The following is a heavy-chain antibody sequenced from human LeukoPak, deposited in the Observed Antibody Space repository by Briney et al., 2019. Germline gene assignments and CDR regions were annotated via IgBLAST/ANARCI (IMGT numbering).Heavy chain of an antibody. CDR1: GYTFTGYY. CDR2: INPNSGGT. Sequence: ASVKVSCKASGYTFTGYYMHWVRQAPGQGLEWMGWINPNSGGTNYAQKFQGRVTMTRDTSISTAYMELSRLRSDDTAVYYCARDSSIAARRLSGNYYYYGMDVWGQGTTVTVSS. D-gene: IGHD6-6*01. J-gene: IGHJ6*02. V-gene: IGHV1-2*02. CDR3: ARDSSIAARRLSGNYYYYGMDV.